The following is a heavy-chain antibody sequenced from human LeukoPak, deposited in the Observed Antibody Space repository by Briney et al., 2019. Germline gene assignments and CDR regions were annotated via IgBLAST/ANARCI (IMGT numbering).Heavy chain of an antibody. CDR1: GGSFSGYY. J-gene: IGHJ4*02. V-gene: IGHV4-34*01. CDR2: INHSGST. D-gene: IGHD5-24*01. Sequence: SETLSLTCAVYGGSFSGYYWSWIRQPPGKGLEWIGEINHSGSTNYNPSLKSRVTISVDTSKNQFSLKLSSVTAADTAVYYCARQGRWLQPTDYWGQGTLVTVSS. CDR3: ARQGRWLQPTDY.